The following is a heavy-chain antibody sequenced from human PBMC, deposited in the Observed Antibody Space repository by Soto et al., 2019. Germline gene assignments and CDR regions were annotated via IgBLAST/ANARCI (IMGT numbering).Heavy chain of an antibody. J-gene: IGHJ5*02. CDR3: ARGRLGYSSSWEWFDP. Sequence: QVQLVQSGAEVKKPGSSVKVSCKASGGTFSSYAIIWVRQAPGQGLEWMGGIIPIFGTANYAQKFQGRVTITADESTSTAYMELSSLRSEDTAVYYCARGRLGYSSSWEWFDPWGQGTLVTVSS. CDR1: GGTFSSYA. CDR2: IIPIFGTA. V-gene: IGHV1-69*01. D-gene: IGHD6-13*01.